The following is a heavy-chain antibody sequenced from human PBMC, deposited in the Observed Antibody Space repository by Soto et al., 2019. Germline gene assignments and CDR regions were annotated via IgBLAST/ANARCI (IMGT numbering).Heavy chain of an antibody. CDR3: AREGGSGSTDWYFNV. CDR2: IFHSGST. V-gene: IGHV4-30-2*01. J-gene: IGHJ2*01. D-gene: IGHD1-26*01. Sequence: QLQLQESGSGLVKPSQTLSLTCAVSGGSISSGGYSWSWLRQPPGKGLEWIGYIFHSGSTYYNPSLKSRVTISVDGYKNHFYLELSSVTAADTAVYYCAREGGSGSTDWYFNVWGRGTLVTVSS. CDR1: GGSISSGGYS.